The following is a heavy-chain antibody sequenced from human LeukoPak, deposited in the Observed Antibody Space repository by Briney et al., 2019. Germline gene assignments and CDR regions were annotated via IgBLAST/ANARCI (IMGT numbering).Heavy chain of an antibody. Sequence: ASVKVSCKASGYTFTSYYMHWVRQAPGQGLEWMGIINPSGGSTSYAQKFQGRVTMTRDTSTSTVYMELSSLRSEDTAVYYCARDLSMVRGVIKLFDYWGQGTLVTVSS. CDR1: GYTFTSYY. CDR3: ARDLSMVRGVIKLFDY. CDR2: INPSGGST. V-gene: IGHV1-46*01. D-gene: IGHD3-10*01. J-gene: IGHJ4*02.